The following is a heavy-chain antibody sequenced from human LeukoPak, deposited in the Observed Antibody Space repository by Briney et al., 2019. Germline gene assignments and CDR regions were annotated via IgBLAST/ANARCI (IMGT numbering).Heavy chain of an antibody. J-gene: IGHJ3*02. V-gene: IGHV3-30*04. Sequence: PGGSLRLSCAASGFTFSSYAMHWVRQAPGKGLEWVAVISYDGSNKYYADSVKGRFTISRDNSRNTLYLQMNSLRAEDTAVYYCARDVRAAFDIWGQGTMVTVSS. CDR1: GFTFSSYA. CDR2: ISYDGSNK. CDR3: ARDVRAAFDI.